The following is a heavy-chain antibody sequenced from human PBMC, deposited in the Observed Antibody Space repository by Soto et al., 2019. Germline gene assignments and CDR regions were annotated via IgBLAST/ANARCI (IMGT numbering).Heavy chain of an antibody. V-gene: IGHV4-59*01. J-gene: IGHJ4*02. CDR2: IYYSGST. CDR1: GGSISSYY. CDR3: ARVGYYGSGSYYNDY. Sequence: LSLTCTVSGGSISSYYWSWIRQPPGKGLEWIGYIYYSGSTNYNPSLKSRVTISVDTSKNQFSLKLSSVTAADTAVYYCARVGYYGSGSYYNDYWGQGTLVTVSS. D-gene: IGHD3-10*01.